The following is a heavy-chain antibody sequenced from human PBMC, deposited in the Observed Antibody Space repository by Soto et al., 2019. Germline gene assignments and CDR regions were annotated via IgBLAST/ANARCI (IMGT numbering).Heavy chain of an antibody. J-gene: IGHJ4*02. Sequence: QVQLVESGGGVVQPGRSLRLSCAASGFTFSTYGMHWVRQAPGKGLEWVAVISYDAKHKYYADSLKGRFTISRDNSKNTLYLQMNSRRDEDTAVYYCAKGAVQDLWSGYYTLFDYWGQGNLVTVAS. V-gene: IGHV3-30*18. D-gene: IGHD3-3*01. CDR3: AKGAVQDLWSGYYTLFDY. CDR1: GFTFSTYG. CDR2: ISYDAKHK.